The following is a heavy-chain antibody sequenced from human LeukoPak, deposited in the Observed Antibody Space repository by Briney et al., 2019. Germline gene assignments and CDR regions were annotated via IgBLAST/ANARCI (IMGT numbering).Heavy chain of an antibody. CDR2: ISSNGGST. CDR3: ARGASDSSGYYYFDY. J-gene: IGHJ4*02. V-gene: IGHV3-64*01. CDR1: GFTFSSYA. D-gene: IGHD3-22*01. Sequence: PGGSLRLSCAASGFTFSSYAMHWVRQAPGKGREYVSAISSNGGSTYYANSVKGRFTISRDNSKNTLYLQMGSLRAEDMAVYYCARGASDSSGYYYFDYWGQGTLVTVSS.